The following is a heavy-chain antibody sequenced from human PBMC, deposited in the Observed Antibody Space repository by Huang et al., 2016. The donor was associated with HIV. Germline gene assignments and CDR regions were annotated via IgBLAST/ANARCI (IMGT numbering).Heavy chain of an antibody. CDR2: MNPNTGNT. Sequence: QVHLVQSGAEVKKPGASVKVSCKASGYTFTNYDINWVRQAPGRGLEGMGWMNPNTGNTGFAQSFQGRVTMTRKTSITTAYMELTSLTSEDTAVYYCARSAYGDFDYWGLGTLVIVSS. V-gene: IGHV1-8*02. CDR1: GYTFTNYD. D-gene: IGHD4-17*01. J-gene: IGHJ4*02. CDR3: ARSAYGDFDY.